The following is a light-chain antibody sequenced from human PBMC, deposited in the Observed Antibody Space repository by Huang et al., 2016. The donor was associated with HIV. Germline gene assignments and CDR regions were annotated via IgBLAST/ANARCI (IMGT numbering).Light chain of an antibody. CDR3: QHYNNWPPLVT. CDR2: GAA. CDR1: QSINSN. Sequence: EMVMTQSPATLSVSPGERATVSCRASQSINSNLAWYQQKPGQDPRLLIYGAATRATGIPARFRGSGSGTEFTLTISSLQSEDFAFYYCQHYNNWPPLVTFGGGTKVEIK. J-gene: IGKJ4*01. V-gene: IGKV3-15*01.